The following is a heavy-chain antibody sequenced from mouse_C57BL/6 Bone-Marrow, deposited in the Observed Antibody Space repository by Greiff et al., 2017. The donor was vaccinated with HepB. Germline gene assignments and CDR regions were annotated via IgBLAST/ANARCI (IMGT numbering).Heavy chain of an antibody. CDR1: GFTFSYYG. CDR3: ARLTPYWYFDV. Sequence: EVKLVESGGGLVQPGGSLKLSCAASGFTFSYYGMAWVRQAPRKGPEWVAFISNLAYSIYYADTVTGRFTISRENAKNTLYLEMSSLRSEDTAMYYCARLTPYWYFDVWGTGTTVTVSS. D-gene: IGHD1-3*01. J-gene: IGHJ1*03. CDR2: ISNLAYSI. V-gene: IGHV5-15*01.